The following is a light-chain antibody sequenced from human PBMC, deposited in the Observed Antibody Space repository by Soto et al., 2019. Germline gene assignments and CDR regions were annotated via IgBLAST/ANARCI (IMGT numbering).Light chain of an antibody. CDR3: QQYGSSPRYT. CDR2: GAS. Sequence: EIVLTQSPGTLSLSPGERATLSCRASQSVSRSYFAWYQQKPRQAPRLLIYGASSRATCLPDRFSGSRSGTDVTLTISRLEPAEFAVFYCQQYGSSPRYTFGQGTKLEIK. J-gene: IGKJ2*01. CDR1: QSVSRSY. V-gene: IGKV3-20*01.